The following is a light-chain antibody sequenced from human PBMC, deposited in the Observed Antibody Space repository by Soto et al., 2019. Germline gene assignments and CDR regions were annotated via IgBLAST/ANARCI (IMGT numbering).Light chain of an antibody. CDR1: QSIRSL. J-gene: IGKJ1*01. Sequence: EVVMTQSPATLSVSPGERATLSCRAAQSIRSLLAWYQQKPGQAPRLLIYGASNRATGIPDRFSGSGSGTDFTLTISRLEPEDFAVYYCQQYGSSGTFGQGTKVDIK. CDR3: QQYGSSGT. V-gene: IGKV3-20*01. CDR2: GAS.